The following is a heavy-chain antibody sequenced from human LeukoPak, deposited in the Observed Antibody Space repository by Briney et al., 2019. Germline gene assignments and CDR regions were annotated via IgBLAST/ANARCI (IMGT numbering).Heavy chain of an antibody. V-gene: IGHV3-64*01. J-gene: IGHJ5*02. CDR3: ARSEGSYNWFDP. Sequence: GRSLRLSCAASGFTFSSYAMHWVRQAPGKGLEYVSAISSNGGSTYYANSVKGRFTISRDNSKNTLYLQMGSLRAEDMAVYYCARSEGSYNWFDPWGQGTLVTVSS. D-gene: IGHD1-26*01. CDR2: ISSNGGST. CDR1: GFTFSSYA.